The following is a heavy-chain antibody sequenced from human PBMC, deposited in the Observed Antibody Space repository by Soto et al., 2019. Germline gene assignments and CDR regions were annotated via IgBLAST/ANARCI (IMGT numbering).Heavy chain of an antibody. V-gene: IGHV3-23*01. Sequence: GGSLRLSCAASGFNFSSYAMSWVRQATGKGLEWVPAISGSGGSTYYADSVKGRFTISRDNSKNTLYLQMNSLRAEDTAVYYCAKCIASIAAAETVDYWGQGTLVTVSS. CDR3: AKCIASIAAAETVDY. CDR1: GFNFSSYA. J-gene: IGHJ4*02. D-gene: IGHD6-13*01. CDR2: ISGSGGST.